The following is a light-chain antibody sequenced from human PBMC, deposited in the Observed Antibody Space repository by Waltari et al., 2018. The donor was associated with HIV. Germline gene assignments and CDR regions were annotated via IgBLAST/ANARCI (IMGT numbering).Light chain of an antibody. CDR1: SGSVSTSYY. Sequence: QTVVTQGPSFSVSPGGTVTLTCGLSSGSVSTSYYPSWDQQTPGQARLTRVYTATTRCSGFPDPVFASVLGKEAALTIAGAQAGDESDYYCVLYMGSGSSVVGGGTKLTVL. CDR3: VLYMGSGSSV. J-gene: IGLJ3*02. CDR2: TAT. V-gene: IGLV8-61*01.